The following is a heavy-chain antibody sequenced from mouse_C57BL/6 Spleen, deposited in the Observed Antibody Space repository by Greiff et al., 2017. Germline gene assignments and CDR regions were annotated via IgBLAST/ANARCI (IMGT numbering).Heavy chain of an antibody. CDR1: GYTFTSYW. D-gene: IGHD1-1*01. J-gene: IGHJ4*01. V-gene: IGHV1-59*01. CDR3: AREILITTVVATGAMDY. CDR2: IDPSDSYT. Sequence: QVQLQQPGAELVRPGTSVKLSCKASGYTFTSYWMHWVKQRPGQGLEWIGVIDPSDSYTNYNQKFKGKATLTVDTSSSTAYMQLSSLTSEDSAVYYGAREILITTVVATGAMDYWGQGTSVTVSS.